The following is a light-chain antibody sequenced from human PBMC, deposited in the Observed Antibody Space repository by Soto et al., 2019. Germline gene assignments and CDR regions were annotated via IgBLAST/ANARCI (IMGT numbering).Light chain of an antibody. J-gene: IGLJ1*01. V-gene: IGLV1-51*01. Sequence: QSVLTQPPSVSAAPGQEVTISCSGSSSNIGNNYVSWYQQLPGTAPKLLIYDNNKRPSGIPDRFSGSKSGTSATLVITGLQTGGEADYFCGSWDNSLSSYFFETGTKVTVL. CDR3: GSWDNSLSSYF. CDR1: SSNIGNNY. CDR2: DNN.